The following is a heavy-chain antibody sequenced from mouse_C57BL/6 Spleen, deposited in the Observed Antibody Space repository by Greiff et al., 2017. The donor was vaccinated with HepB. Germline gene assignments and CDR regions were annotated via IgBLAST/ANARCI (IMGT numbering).Heavy chain of an antibody. D-gene: IGHD2-4*01. CDR3: AKPSNYDYRGMDY. V-gene: IGHV1-26*01. CDR2: INPNNGGT. J-gene: IGHJ4*01. CDR1: GYTFTDYY. Sequence: EVKLQQSGPELVKPGASVKISCKASGYTFTDYYMNWVKQSHGKSLEWIGDINPNNGGTSYNQKFKGKATLTVDKSSSTAYMELRSLTSEDSAVYYCAKPSNYDYRGMDYWGQGTSVTVSS.